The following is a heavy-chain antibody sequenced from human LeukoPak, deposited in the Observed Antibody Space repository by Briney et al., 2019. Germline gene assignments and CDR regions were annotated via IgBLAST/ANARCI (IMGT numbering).Heavy chain of an antibody. Sequence: GGSLRLSCAASGFTFSSYNMNWVRQAPGKGLEWVSSISSSSSYIYYADSVKGRFTISRHNAKNSLYLQMNSLRAEDTAVYYCARDKDLYCSGGSCSVFDYWGQGTLVTVSS. CDR1: GFTFSSYN. D-gene: IGHD2-15*01. V-gene: IGHV3-21*01. J-gene: IGHJ4*02. CDR3: ARDKDLYCSGGSCSVFDY. CDR2: ISSSSSYI.